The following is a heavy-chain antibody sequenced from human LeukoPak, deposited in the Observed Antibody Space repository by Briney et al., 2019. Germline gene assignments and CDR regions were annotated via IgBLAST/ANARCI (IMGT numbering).Heavy chain of an antibody. CDR1: GGSFSGYY. J-gene: IGHJ5*02. CDR2: INHSGST. V-gene: IGHV4-34*01. D-gene: IGHD4-23*01. CDR3: ARDLSRGVSNYGGKVARDP. Sequence: PSETLSLTCAVYGGSFSGYYWSWIRQPPGKGLEWIGEINHSGSTNYNPSLKSRVTISVDTSKNQFSLKLSSVTAADTAVYYCARDLSRGVSNYGGKVARDPWGQGTLVTVSS.